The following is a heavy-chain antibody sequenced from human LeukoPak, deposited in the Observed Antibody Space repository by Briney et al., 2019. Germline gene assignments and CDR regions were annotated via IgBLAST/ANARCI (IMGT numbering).Heavy chain of an antibody. Sequence: SETLSLTCTVSGDSISTDDFHWVWIRQPPGRGLEWIGSLSYSENTFQNPSLKSRVTVSVDASKSHLSLRLGSVTAADTAVYYCAVALIAVTGPSTFAVWGQGTVVTVSS. CDR1: GDSISTDDFH. CDR2: LSYSENT. D-gene: IGHD2-21*01. J-gene: IGHJ3*01. V-gene: IGHV4-39*02. CDR3: AVALIAVTGPSTFAV.